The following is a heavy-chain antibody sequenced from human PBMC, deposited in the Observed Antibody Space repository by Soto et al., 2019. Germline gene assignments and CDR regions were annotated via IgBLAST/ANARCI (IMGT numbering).Heavy chain of an antibody. D-gene: IGHD3-10*01. CDR3: ARAYGSGSYYYYYYYGMDV. J-gene: IGHJ6*02. Sequence: SETLSLTCTFSGGSFCSISNHYCSWIRQPPGKGLEWIGYISYSGSTSYNPSLKSRLIISVDTSQNQFSLKLSSVTAADTAVYYCARAYGSGSYYYYYYYGMDVWGQGTTVTVSS. CDR2: ISYSGST. CDR1: GGSFCSISNHY. V-gene: IGHV4-59*11.